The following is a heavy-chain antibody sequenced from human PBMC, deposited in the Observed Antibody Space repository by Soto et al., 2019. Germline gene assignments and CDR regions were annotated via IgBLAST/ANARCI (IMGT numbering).Heavy chain of an antibody. J-gene: IGHJ6*02. Sequence: SETLSLTCTVSGGSISSGGYYWSWIRQHPGKGLEWIGYIYYSGSTYYNPSLKSRVTISVDTSKNQFSLKLSSVTAADTAVYYCARCPGYSSGWFPPHCPYYYYYGMDVWGQGTTVTVSS. D-gene: IGHD6-19*01. CDR3: ARCPGYSSGWFPPHCPYYYYYGMDV. V-gene: IGHV4-31*03. CDR2: IYYSGST. CDR1: GGSISSGGYY.